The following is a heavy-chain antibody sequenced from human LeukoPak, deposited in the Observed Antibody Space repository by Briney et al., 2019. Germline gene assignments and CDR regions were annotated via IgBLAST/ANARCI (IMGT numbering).Heavy chain of an antibody. CDR1: GYTFTSYA. CDR3: ARDLRRYDILTGQAGKAETYSMDV. CDR2: INTNTGNP. D-gene: IGHD3-9*01. V-gene: IGHV7-4-1*02. Sequence: ASVKVSCKASGYTFTSYAMNWVRQAPGQGLEWMGWINTNTGNPTYAQGFTGRFVFSLDTSVSTAYLQISSLKAEDTAVYYCARDLRRYDILTGQAGKAETYSMDVWGQGTTVTVSS. J-gene: IGHJ6*02.